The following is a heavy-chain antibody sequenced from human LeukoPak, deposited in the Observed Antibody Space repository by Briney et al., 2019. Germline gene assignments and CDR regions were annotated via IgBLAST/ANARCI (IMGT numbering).Heavy chain of an antibody. Sequence: GGSLRLSCAASGFTFSSYAMTWVRQAPGKGLEWVSAISGSGSSTYYADSVKGRFTISRDNSKNTLYLQMNSLRAEDTAVYYYAPARIVGYSAFDYWGQGTLVTVSS. V-gene: IGHV3-23*01. D-gene: IGHD1-26*01. CDR3: APARIVGYSAFDY. J-gene: IGHJ4*02. CDR1: GFTFSSYA. CDR2: ISGSGSST.